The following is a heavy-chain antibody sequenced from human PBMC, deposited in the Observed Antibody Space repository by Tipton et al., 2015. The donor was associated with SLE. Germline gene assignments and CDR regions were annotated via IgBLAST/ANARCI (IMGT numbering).Heavy chain of an antibody. V-gene: IGHV4-34*01. CDR2: INHRGST. CDR1: GFTFDDYG. J-gene: IGHJ4*02. Sequence: LRLSCAASGFTFDDYGMSWIRQPPGKGVEWIGEINHRGSTNYNPSLKSRVTISVDTSKNQFSLKLNSVTAADTAVYYCARRDSSSFFDYWGQGTLVTVSS. D-gene: IGHD3-22*01. CDR3: ARRDSSSFFDY.